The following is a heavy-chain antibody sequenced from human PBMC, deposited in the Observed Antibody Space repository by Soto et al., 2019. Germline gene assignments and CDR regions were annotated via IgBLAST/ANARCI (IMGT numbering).Heavy chain of an antibody. J-gene: IGHJ5*02. Sequence: GESLKISCKASGYNFNNYYIGWVRQMPGKGLEWMAIIYPDDSDTKYSASFQGQVTISVDKSISTAFLQWSSLKASDTAMYYYVRIKDGLVWPNWFDPWGQGTQVTVSS. CDR2: IYPDDSDT. CDR1: GYNFNNYY. V-gene: IGHV5-51*01. D-gene: IGHD1-26*01. CDR3: VRIKDGLVWPNWFDP.